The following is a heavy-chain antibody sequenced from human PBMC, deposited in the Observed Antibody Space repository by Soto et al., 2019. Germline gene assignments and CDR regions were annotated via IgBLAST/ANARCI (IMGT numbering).Heavy chain of an antibody. J-gene: IGHJ4*02. Sequence: GASLKISSKGAGYSFTSYWIGWVRQMPGKGLEWMGIIYPGDSDTRYSPSFQGQVTISADKSISTAYLQWSSLKASDTAMYYCARLREVVVITLPGYFDYWGQGTLVTVSS. CDR2: IYPGDSDT. CDR3: ARLREVVVITLPGYFDY. D-gene: IGHD3-22*01. CDR1: GYSFTSYW. V-gene: IGHV5-51*01.